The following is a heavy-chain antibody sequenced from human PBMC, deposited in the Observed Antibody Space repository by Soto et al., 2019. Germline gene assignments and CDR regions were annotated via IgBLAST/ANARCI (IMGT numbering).Heavy chain of an antibody. J-gene: IGHJ4*02. CDR2: IYWDDDK. CDR1: GFSLTTSGVG. CDR3: AHRVLRTVFGLVTTTAIYFDF. Sequence: KESGPTVVSPTETLTLTCRFSGFSLTTSGVGVGWIRQSPGNAPEWLALIYWDDDKRYSASLKSRLTITKDTSKNQVVLTVSDLDPTDTATYYCAHRVLRTVFGLVTTTAIYFDFWGQGTPVAVSS. V-gene: IGHV2-5*02. D-gene: IGHD3-3*01.